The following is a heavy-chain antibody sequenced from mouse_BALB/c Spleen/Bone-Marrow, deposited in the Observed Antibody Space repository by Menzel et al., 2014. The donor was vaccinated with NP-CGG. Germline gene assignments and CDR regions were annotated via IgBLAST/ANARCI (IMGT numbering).Heavy chain of an antibody. J-gene: IGHJ1*01. CDR1: GFTFTDYY. CDR3: ARDISYGNHWYFDV. D-gene: IGHD2-1*01. Sequence: EVMLVESGGGLVQPGGSLRLSCATSGFTFTDYYMSWVRQPPGKALEWLGFLRNKAKGYTTGYSASVKGRFTISRDNSQSILYLQMNTLRAEDSATYYCARDISYGNHWYFDVWGAGTTVTVSS. V-gene: IGHV7-3*02. CDR2: LRNKAKGYTT.